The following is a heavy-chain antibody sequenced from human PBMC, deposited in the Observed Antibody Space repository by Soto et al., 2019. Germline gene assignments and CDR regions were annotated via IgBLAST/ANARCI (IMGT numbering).Heavy chain of an antibody. J-gene: IGHJ6*02. CDR2: IKGDASST. V-gene: IGHV3-74*01. CDR1: GFTFSSYW. D-gene: IGHD5-18*01. Sequence: EVQLVESGGGLVQPGGSLRLSCAASGFTFSSYWMHWVRQAPGKGLVWVSRIKGDASSTNYADLVKGRFIISRDSAENTLYLQMNSLRAEDTAVDYCARGFPGYCGADVWGHGTTVTVSS. CDR3: ARGFPGYCGADV.